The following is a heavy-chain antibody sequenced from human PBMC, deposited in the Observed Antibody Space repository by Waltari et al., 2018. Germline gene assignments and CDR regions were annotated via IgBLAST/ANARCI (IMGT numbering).Heavy chain of an antibody. CDR3: AKVRGAMIVVVFYFDY. CDR1: GFTFSSYA. Sequence: EVQLLESGGGLVQPGGSLRLSCAASGFTFSSYAMSWVRQAPGKGLEWVSAISGSGGSTYYADSVKDRFTISRDNSKNTLYLQMNSLRAEDTAVYYCAKVRGAMIVVVFYFDYWGQGTLVTVSS. V-gene: IGHV3-23*01. J-gene: IGHJ4*02. D-gene: IGHD3-22*01. CDR2: ISGSGGST.